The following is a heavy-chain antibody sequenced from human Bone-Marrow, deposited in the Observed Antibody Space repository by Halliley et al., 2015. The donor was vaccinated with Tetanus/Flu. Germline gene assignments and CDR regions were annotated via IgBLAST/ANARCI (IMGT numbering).Heavy chain of an antibody. D-gene: IGHD6-25*01. CDR2: ISKKSNYI. CDR1: GFTFSKFQ. J-gene: IGHJ4*02. CDR3: AREGSAAGTSEFRDA. V-gene: IGHV3-21*01. Sequence: SLRLSCAASGFTFSKFQMNWVRQAPGKGLEWVSSISKKSNYIFYADSVRGRFTISRDNARDSVFLEMNNLRIGDSAVYYCAREGSAAGTSEFRDAWGQGTLVTVSS.